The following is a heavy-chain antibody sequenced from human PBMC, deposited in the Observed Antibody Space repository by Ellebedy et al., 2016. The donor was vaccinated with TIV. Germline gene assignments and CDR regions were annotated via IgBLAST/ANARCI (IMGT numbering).Heavy chain of an antibody. Sequence: GESLKISCAASGFTFSSYAMYWVRQAPGKGLEWVAVISYDGGNKYYADSVKGRFTISRDNSKNTLYLQMSSLRAEDTAVYYCARESSRFGYFDYWGQGTLVTVSS. CDR2: ISYDGGNK. J-gene: IGHJ4*02. CDR1: GFTFSSYA. V-gene: IGHV3-30*04. D-gene: IGHD6-13*01. CDR3: ARESSRFGYFDY.